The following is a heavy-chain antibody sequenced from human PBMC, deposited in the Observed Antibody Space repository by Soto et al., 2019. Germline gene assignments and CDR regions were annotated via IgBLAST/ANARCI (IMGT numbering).Heavy chain of an antibody. CDR3: AREYGMDV. CDR2: ISGYNGNT. V-gene: IGHV1-18*01. CDR1: RYSFHTYA. J-gene: IGHJ6*02. Sequence: QVQLVQSGAEVKTPGASVNVSCKASRYSFHTYAISWVRQAPGQGLEWVGWISGYNGNTNYAQKFQGRVTLTTDTSTKTAFMELRSLTGDDTAVYYCAREYGMDVWGQGTTVTVSS.